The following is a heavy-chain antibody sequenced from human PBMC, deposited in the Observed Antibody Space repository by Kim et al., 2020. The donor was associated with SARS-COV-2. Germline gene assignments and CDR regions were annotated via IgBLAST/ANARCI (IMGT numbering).Heavy chain of an antibody. Sequence: SVKVSCKASGGTFSSYAISWVRQAPGQGLEWKGGIIPIFGTANYAQKFQGRVTITADESTSTAYMELSSLRSEDTAVYYCARDPLGSDYVWGSYRYSWFDPWGQGTLVTVSS. J-gene: IGHJ5*02. V-gene: IGHV1-69*13. CDR1: GGTFSSYA. CDR2: IIPIFGTA. D-gene: IGHD3-16*02. CDR3: ARDPLGSDYVWGSYRYSWFDP.